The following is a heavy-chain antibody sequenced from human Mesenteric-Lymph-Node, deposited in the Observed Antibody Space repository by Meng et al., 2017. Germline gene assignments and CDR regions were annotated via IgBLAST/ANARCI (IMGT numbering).Heavy chain of an antibody. J-gene: IGHJ4*02. Sequence: QVQLVGSGGAVVQPGTSLRLSCSASGFTFITYAMYWVRQAPGKGLEWVSVIGHDGNIKYYADSVKGRFSVSRDNSQNTVFLQMNSLRPEDTAVYYCARDLDYWGQGTLVTVSS. CDR1: GFTFITYA. CDR2: IGHDGNIK. CDR3: ARDLDY. V-gene: IGHV3-30-3*01.